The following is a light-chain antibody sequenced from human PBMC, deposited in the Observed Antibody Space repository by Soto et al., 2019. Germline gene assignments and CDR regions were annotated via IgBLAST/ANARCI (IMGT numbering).Light chain of an antibody. J-gene: IGLJ1*01. CDR1: SGDVGGYYY. V-gene: IGLV2-14*01. CDR3: SSYTAGGTI. CDR2: EVS. Sequence: QSALTQPASVSGSPGQSITISCTGTSGDVGGYYYVSWYQQLPGKAPTLMISEVSNRPSGVSNRFPGSKSVNTASLTISGLQAEDEADDYCSSYTAGGTIFGTGTKLTVL.